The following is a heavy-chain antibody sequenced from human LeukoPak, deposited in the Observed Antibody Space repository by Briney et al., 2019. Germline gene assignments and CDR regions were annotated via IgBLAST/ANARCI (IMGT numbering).Heavy chain of an antibody. CDR1: GFTFSDYY. J-gene: IGHJ4*02. V-gene: IGHV3-11*04. CDR3: ARRSIVVVPASDYFDY. D-gene: IGHD2-2*01. CDR2: ISSSGSTI. Sequence: GGSLRLSCAASGFTFSDYYMSWIRQAPGKGLEWVSYISSSGSTIYYADSVKGRFTISRDNAKNSLYLQMNSLRAEDTAVYYCARRSIVVVPASDYFDYWGQGTLVTVSS.